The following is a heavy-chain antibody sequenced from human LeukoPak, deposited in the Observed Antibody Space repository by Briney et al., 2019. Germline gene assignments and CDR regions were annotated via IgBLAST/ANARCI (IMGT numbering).Heavy chain of an antibody. CDR2: ISAYNGNT. V-gene: IGHV1-18*01. D-gene: IGHD3-9*01. CDR1: GYTFTNYG. CDR3: AAPSLNDILTGPSGAFDI. J-gene: IGHJ3*02. Sequence: VASVKVSCKASGYTFTNYGISWVRQAPGQGLEWMGWISAYNGNTNYAQKLQGRVTMTTDTSTSTAYMELRSLRSDDTAVYYCAAPSLNDILTGPSGAFDIWGQGTMVTVSS.